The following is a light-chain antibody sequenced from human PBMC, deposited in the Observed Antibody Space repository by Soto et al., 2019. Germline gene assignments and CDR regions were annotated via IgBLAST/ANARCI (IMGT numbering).Light chain of an antibody. CDR2: EVT. CDR1: SSDVGAYKY. CDR3: TSYVGNDIWV. V-gene: IGLV2-8*01. Sequence: QSALTQPPSASGSPGQSVTISCTGTSSDVGAYKYVSWYQQYPGKAPKLMIYEVTKLPSGVPDRFSGSKSGNTASLTVSGLQAEDEADYYCTSYVGNDIWVFGGGTKLTVL. J-gene: IGLJ3*02.